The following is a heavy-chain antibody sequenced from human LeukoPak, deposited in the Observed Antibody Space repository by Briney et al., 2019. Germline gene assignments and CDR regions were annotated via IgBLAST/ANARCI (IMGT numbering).Heavy chain of an antibody. CDR2: INPNSGGT. Sequence: ASVKVSCKASGYTFTGYYMNWVRQAPGQGLEWMGWINPNSGGTNYAQKFQGRVTMTRDTSISTAYMELSRLRSDDTAVYYCAREVRGKQWLRYGMDVWGQGTTVTVSS. CDR3: AREVRGKQWLRYGMDV. J-gene: IGHJ6*02. V-gene: IGHV1-2*02. CDR1: GYTFTGYY. D-gene: IGHD6-19*01.